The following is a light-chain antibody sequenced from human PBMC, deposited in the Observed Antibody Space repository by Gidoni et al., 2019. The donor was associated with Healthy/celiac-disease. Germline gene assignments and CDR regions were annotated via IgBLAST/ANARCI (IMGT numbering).Light chain of an antibody. Sequence: AIQLTQSPSSLSASVGDRVTITCRASQGISSALAWYQQKPGKDHKLLIYDASSLESGVPSRFSGSGSGTDFTLTISSLQPEDFATYYCQQFNSYPHTFGQGTKLEIK. V-gene: IGKV1-13*02. CDR1: QGISSA. CDR2: DAS. CDR3: QQFNSYPHT. J-gene: IGKJ2*01.